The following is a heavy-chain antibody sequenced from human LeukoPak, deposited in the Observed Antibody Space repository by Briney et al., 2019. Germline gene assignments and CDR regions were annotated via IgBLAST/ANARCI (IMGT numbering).Heavy chain of an antibody. CDR1: GGSFSGYY. CDR3: AGSYRLDY. D-gene: IGHD1-26*01. Sequence: PSETLSLTCAVYGGSFSGYYWSWIRQPPGKGLEWIGRIHASGSTNYNPSLKSRVTISVDTTKNQFSLKLSSVTAADTAVYYCAGSYRLDYWGQGTLVTVSS. J-gene: IGHJ4*02. V-gene: IGHV4-4*08. CDR2: IHASGST.